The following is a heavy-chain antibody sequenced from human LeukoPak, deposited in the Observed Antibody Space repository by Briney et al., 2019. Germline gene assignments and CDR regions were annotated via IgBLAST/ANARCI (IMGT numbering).Heavy chain of an antibody. V-gene: IGHV7-4-1*02. CDR2: INTNTGNP. J-gene: IGHJ4*02. Sequence: GASVKVSCKASGYTFTSYAMNWVRQAPGQGLEWMGWINTNTGNPTYAQGFTGRFVFSLDTSVSTAYLQISSLKAGDTAVYYCARDIPAGRGSGSYSYYFDYWGQGTLVTVSS. D-gene: IGHD3-10*01. CDR1: GYTFTSYA. CDR3: ARDIPAGRGSGSYSYYFDY.